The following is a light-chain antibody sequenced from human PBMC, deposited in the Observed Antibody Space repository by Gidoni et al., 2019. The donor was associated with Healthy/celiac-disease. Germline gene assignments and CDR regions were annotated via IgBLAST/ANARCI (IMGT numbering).Light chain of an antibody. V-gene: IGLV2-14*04. CDR2: DVS. J-gene: IGLJ1*01. CDR3: SSYTSSSPPFV. CDR1: SSDVGGYNY. Sequence: ITISCTGTSSDVGGYNYVSWYQQHPGKAPKLMIYDVSNRPSGVSNRFSGSKSGNTASLTISGLQAEDEADYYCSSYTSSSPPFVFGTGTKVTVL.